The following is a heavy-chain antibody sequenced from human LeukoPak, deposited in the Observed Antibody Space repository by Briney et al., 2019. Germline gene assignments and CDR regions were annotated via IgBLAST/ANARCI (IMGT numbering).Heavy chain of an antibody. CDR1: GYSFTSYW. V-gene: IGHV5-51*01. J-gene: IGHJ4*02. CDR2: IYPGDSDT. D-gene: IGHD4-23*01. CDR3: ARTAYGGNSGAANFDY. Sequence: GESLKISCKGSGYSFTSYWIGWVRQMPGKGLEWMGIIYPGDSDTRYSPSFQGQVTISADKSISTAYLQWSSLKAPDTAMYYCARTAYGGNSGAANFDYWGQGTLVTVSS.